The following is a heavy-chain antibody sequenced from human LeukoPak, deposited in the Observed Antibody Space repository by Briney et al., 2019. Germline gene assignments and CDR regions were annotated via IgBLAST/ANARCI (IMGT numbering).Heavy chain of an antibody. CDR1: GGSISSYY. CDR3: AGYIAAAVRS. Sequence: SETLSLTCTVSGGSISSYYWSWIRQPPGKGLERIGYIYYSGSTNYNPSLKSRVTISVDTSKNQFSLKLSSVTAADTAVYYCAGYIAAAVRSWGQGTLVTVSS. V-gene: IGHV4-59*01. CDR2: IYYSGST. D-gene: IGHD6-13*01. J-gene: IGHJ4*02.